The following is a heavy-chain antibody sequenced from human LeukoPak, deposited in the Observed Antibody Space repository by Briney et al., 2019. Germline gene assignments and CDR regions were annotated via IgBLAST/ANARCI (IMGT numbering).Heavy chain of an antibody. CDR3: ASARVNYDFWSGDTGTPLYYFDY. D-gene: IGHD3-3*01. Sequence: SETLSLTCAVYGGSFSGYYWSWIRQPPGQGLEWIGEINHSRGTNYNPSLKSRVTISVDTSKNQFSLKLSSVTAADTAVYYSASARVNYDFWSGDTGTPLYYFDYWGQGTLVTVSS. CDR2: INHSRGT. J-gene: IGHJ4*02. CDR1: GGSFSGYY. V-gene: IGHV4-34*01.